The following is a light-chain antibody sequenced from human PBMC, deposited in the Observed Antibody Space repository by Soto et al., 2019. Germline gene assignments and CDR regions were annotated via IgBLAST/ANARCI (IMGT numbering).Light chain of an antibody. Sequence: SALTQPVSVSGSPGQSIAISCTGTSSDVGGYNYVSWYQQHPGKAPKLMVYDVSNRPSGVSNRFSGSKSGNTASLTISGLQAEDEADYYCSSYTSSSTYVFGTGTKVILL. CDR1: SSDVGGYNY. J-gene: IGLJ1*01. CDR2: DVS. V-gene: IGLV2-14*01. CDR3: SSYTSSSTYV.